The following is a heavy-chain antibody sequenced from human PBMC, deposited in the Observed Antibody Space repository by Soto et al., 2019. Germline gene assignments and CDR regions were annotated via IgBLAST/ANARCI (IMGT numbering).Heavy chain of an antibody. Sequence: ASVKVSCKASGYTFTGYYMHWVRQAPGQGLEWMGWINPNSGGTNYAQKFQGWVTMTRDTSISTAYMELSRLRSDDTAVYYCARGHSGYDHYYYYMDVWGKGTTVTVSS. CDR3: ARGHSGYDHYYYYMDV. J-gene: IGHJ6*03. D-gene: IGHD5-12*01. V-gene: IGHV1-2*04. CDR1: GYTFTGYY. CDR2: INPNSGGT.